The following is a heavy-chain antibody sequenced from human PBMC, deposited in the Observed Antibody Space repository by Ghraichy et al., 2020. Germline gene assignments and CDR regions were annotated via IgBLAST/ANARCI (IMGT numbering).Heavy chain of an antibody. CDR1: GGSISSGDW. CDR3: VRNGYYALEY. J-gene: IGHJ4*02. V-gene: IGHV4-4*02. CDR2: IHHGGST. D-gene: IGHD3-22*01. Sequence: SETLSLTCAVSGGSISSGDWWSWVRQPPGKGLEWIGEIHHGGSTNYNPSLKSRVTISVDKSKNQFSLRLSSVTAADMAVYHCVRNGYYALEYWGQGTLVTVSS.